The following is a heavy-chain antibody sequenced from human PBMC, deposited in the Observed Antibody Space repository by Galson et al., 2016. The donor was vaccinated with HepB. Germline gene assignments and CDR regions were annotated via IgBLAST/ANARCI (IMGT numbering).Heavy chain of an antibody. J-gene: IGHJ6*04. Sequence: SLRLSCAASGFTFRNYGMTWVRQAPGKGLEVVSSISRSGDSTDYADSVKGRFTISRDNSRDMLYLHMNSLRGEDTAVYYCVQGTTAPNVWGKGTTVTVSS. CDR3: VQGTTAPNV. V-gene: IGHV3-23*01. D-gene: IGHD1-14*01. CDR2: ISRSGDST. CDR1: GFTFRNYG.